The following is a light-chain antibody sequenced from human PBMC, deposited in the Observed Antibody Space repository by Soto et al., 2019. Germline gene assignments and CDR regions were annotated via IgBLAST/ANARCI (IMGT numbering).Light chain of an antibody. V-gene: IGLV1-47*01. J-gene: IGLJ2*01. Sequence: QSVLTQPPSASGTPGQRVTISCSGSSSNIGSKYVYWYQQLPGTAPKLLIYRNNQRPSGVPDRFSGSKSGTSASLAISGLRSEDEADYYCAAWDDSLSGPSVVFGGGTKLTVL. CDR3: AAWDDSLSGPSVV. CDR1: SSNIGSKY. CDR2: RNN.